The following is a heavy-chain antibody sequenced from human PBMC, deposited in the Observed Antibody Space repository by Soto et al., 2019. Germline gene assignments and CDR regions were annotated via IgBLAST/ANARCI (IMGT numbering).Heavy chain of an antibody. D-gene: IGHD3-10*01. CDR1: GFTFSSYA. CDR2: ISGSGGST. Sequence: PGGSLRLSCAASGFTFSSYAMSWVRQAPGKGLEWVSAISGSGGSTYYADSVKGRFTISRDNSKNTLYLQMNSLRAEDTAVYYCAKEVEGITMVRGVNFDYWGQGTLVTVSS. J-gene: IGHJ4*02. CDR3: AKEVEGITMVRGVNFDY. V-gene: IGHV3-23*01.